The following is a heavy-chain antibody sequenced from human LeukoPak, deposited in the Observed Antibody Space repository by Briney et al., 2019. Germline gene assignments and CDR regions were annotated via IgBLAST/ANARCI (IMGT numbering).Heavy chain of an antibody. CDR1: GFTFDDYA. CDR3: AKDMGDSGNLFDY. V-gene: IGHV3-9*01. CDR2: ISWNSGSI. D-gene: IGHD3-10*01. J-gene: IGHJ4*02. Sequence: GGSLRLSCAASGFTFDDYAMHWVRQAPGKGLEWVSGISWNSGSIGYADSVKGRFTISRDNAKNSLYLQMNSLRAEDTALYYCAKDMGDSGNLFDYWGQGTLVTVSS.